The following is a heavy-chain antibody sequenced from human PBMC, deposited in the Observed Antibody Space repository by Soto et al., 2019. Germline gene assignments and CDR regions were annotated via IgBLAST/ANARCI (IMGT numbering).Heavy chain of an antibody. Sequence: QVQLQESGPGLVKPSETLSLTCTVSGGSISSYYWSWIRQPPGKGLEWIGYIYYSGSTNYNPSLKSRVTISVDSSKNQFSMKLSSVTAAATDVYYWARGLRGGGDAFDIWGQVTMVTVSS. CDR2: IYYSGST. CDR3: ARGLRGGGDAFDI. D-gene: IGHD2-15*01. CDR1: GGSISSYY. V-gene: IGHV4-59*01. J-gene: IGHJ3*02.